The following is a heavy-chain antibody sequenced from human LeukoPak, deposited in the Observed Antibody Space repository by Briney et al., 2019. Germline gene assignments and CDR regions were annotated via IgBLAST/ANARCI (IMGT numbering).Heavy chain of an antibody. CDR3: ARHSASESRFGAPNYYYNMDV. V-gene: IGHV1-2*02. J-gene: IGHJ6*02. D-gene: IGHD3-10*01. CDR1: GYTFTAYY. CDR2: IILNSGGT. Sequence: ASVKVSCKASGYTFTAYYMHWVRQAPGQGLEWMGGIILNSGGTSYARKFLGRVTMTRDTSISTAHMELSRLRSDDTAVYYCARHSASESRFGAPNYYYNMDVWGQGTTVTVSS.